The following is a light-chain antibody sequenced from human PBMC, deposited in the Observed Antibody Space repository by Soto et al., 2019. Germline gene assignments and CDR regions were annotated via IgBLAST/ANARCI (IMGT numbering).Light chain of an antibody. J-gene: IGKJ5*01. V-gene: IGKV1-39*01. CDR3: QQSYSTPIT. CDR1: QSIRTS. CDR2: AAS. Sequence: DIQMTQSPSSLSASVGDRVTITCRASQSIRTSLNWYQQKPGKAPKLLIYAASSLQSGVPSGFSGSGSGTDFTLTISSLQPEDFATYYCQQSYSTPITFGQGTRLEIK.